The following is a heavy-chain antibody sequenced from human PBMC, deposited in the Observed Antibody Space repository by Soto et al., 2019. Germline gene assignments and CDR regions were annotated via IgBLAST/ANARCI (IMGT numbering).Heavy chain of an antibody. CDR2: TYYSGST. CDR3: ARAGLNWNAHDYYYYYGMDV. Sequence: SETLSLTCTVSGGSISSGDYYWSWIRQPPGKGLEWIGYTYYSGSTYYNPSLKSRVTISVDTSKNQFSLKLSSVTAADTAVYYCARAGLNWNAHDYYYYYGMDVWGQGTTVTVYS. V-gene: IGHV4-30-4*01. D-gene: IGHD1-20*01. CDR1: GGSISSGDYY. J-gene: IGHJ6*02.